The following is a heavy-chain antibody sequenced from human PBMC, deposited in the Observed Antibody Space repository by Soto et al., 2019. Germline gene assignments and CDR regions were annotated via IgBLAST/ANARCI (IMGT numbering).Heavy chain of an antibody. D-gene: IGHD2-2*01. CDR1: VGSFSPYY. Sequence: QAQLQQWGAGLLKPSETLSLTCAVYVGSFSPYYWSWIRQAPGKGLEWIGEINRSGTTNYNPSLKRRVTMSVDTSKHQFSLKLSSVTAADTAMYYCARDCKSTNCYGGVFDIWGQGTMVTVSS. J-gene: IGHJ3*02. V-gene: IGHV4-34*01. CDR3: ARDCKSTNCYGGVFDI. CDR2: INRSGTT.